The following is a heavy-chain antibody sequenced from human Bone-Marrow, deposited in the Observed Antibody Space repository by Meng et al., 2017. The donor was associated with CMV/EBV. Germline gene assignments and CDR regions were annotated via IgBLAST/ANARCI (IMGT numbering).Heavy chain of an antibody. V-gene: IGHV1-18*01. CDR1: GYTFTSYG. CDR2: IRAYNGNT. CDR3: ARDRGPAKHKPLPLDH. J-gene: IGHJ4*02. Sequence: ASVKVSCKASGYTFTSYGISWVGQAPGQGLEWLGWIRAYNGNTNYAQKLQGRVTMTTDTSTSTAYMELRSLRSDDTAVYYCARDRGPAKHKPLPLDHWGQGTLVTVSS. D-gene: IGHD2-2*01.